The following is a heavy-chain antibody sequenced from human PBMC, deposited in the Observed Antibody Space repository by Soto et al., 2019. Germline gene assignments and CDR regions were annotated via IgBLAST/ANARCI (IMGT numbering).Heavy chain of an antibody. CDR3: ATASCSSTSCYPYYYYYYGMDV. CDR1: GFTVSSNY. D-gene: IGHD2-2*01. Sequence: GSLRLSCAASGFTVSSNYMSWVRQAPGKGLEWVSVIYSGGSTYYADSVKGRFTISRDNSKNTLYLQMNSLRAEDTAVYYCATASCSSTSCYPYYYYYYGMDVWGQGTTVTVSS. V-gene: IGHV3-53*01. J-gene: IGHJ6*02. CDR2: IYSGGST.